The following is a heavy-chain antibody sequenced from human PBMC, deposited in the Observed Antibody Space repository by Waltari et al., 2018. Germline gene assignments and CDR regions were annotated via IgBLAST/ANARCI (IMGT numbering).Heavy chain of an antibody. D-gene: IGHD3-22*01. V-gene: IGHV5-51*01. CDR3: AAGITMIDPRCAFDI. CDR1: GYSFTNYW. J-gene: IGHJ3*02. CDR2: IYPGDSDT. Sequence: GYSFTNYWIGWVRQMPGKGLEWMGIIYPGDSDTRYSPSFQGQVTISADKSISTAYLQWSSLKASDTAIYYCAAGITMIDPRCAFDIWGQGTMVTVSS.